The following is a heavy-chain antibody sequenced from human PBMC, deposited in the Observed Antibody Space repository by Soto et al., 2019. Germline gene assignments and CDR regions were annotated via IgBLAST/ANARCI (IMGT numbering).Heavy chain of an antibody. V-gene: IGHV5-51*01. CDR2: IYPGDSDT. J-gene: IGHJ4*02. CDR1: GYDFTHYW. Sequence: GESRKIACTGSGYDFTHYWIAWVRQTPGKGLECMGVIYPGDSDTKYSPSFQGQVTISADKSIDTAYLQRSGLKASDTAIYYCARAVGYSDASYFYSLGHWGQGTLVNVS. D-gene: IGHD3-10*01. CDR3: ARAVGYSDASYFYSLGH.